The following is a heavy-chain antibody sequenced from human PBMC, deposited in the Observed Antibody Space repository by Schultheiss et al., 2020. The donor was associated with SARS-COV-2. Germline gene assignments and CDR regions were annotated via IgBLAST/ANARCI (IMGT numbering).Heavy chain of an antibody. V-gene: IGHV4-31*11. CDR1: GGSISSGGYS. D-gene: IGHD2-21*02. CDR3: ARMGDCGGDCYAT. Sequence: SETLSLTCAVSGGSISSGGYSWSWIRQHPGKGLEWIGYIYYSGSTNYNPSLKSRVTISVDTSKNQFSLKLSSVTAADTAVYYCARMGDCGGDCYATWGQGTLVTVSS. CDR2: IYYSGST. J-gene: IGHJ5*02.